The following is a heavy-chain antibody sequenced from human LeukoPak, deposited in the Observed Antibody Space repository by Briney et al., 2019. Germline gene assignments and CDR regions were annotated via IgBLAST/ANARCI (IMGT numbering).Heavy chain of an antibody. CDR3: ARARPDGSSYFDY. Sequence: KPGGSLRLSCAASGFAFSSYSMNWVRQAPGKGLEWVSSISSSSSYIYYADSVKGRFTISRDNAKNTLYLQMSSLRDEDTAIYYCARARPDGSSYFDYWGQGILVTVSS. V-gene: IGHV3-21*01. D-gene: IGHD6-6*01. J-gene: IGHJ4*02. CDR2: ISSSSSYI. CDR1: GFAFSSYS.